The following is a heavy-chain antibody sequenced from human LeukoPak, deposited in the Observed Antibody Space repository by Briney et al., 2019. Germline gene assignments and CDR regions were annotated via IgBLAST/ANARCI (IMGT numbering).Heavy chain of an antibody. CDR3: ARGKVRYQLLQGYYYYYMDV. CDR1: GYTFISYD. Sequence: ASVKVSCKASGYTFISYDINWVRQATGQGLEWMGWMNPNSGNTGYAQKFQGRVTMTRNTSISTAYMELSSLRSEDTAVYYCARGKVRYQLLQGYYYYYMDVWGKGTTVTVSS. CDR2: MNPNSGNT. D-gene: IGHD2-2*01. J-gene: IGHJ6*03. V-gene: IGHV1-8*01.